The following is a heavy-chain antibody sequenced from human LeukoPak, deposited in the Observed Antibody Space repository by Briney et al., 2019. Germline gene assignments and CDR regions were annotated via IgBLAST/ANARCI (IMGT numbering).Heavy chain of an antibody. D-gene: IGHD6-13*01. CDR2: ISSSGDST. CDR1: GFTLSSYA. CDR3: AKHSSRWSHENWFDP. V-gene: IGHV3-23*01. Sequence: GGSLRLSCAASGFTLSSYAMSWVRQAPGKGLDWVSVISSSGDSTYYADSVKGRFTISRDNSKNTLYLQMNSLRAEDSAVYYCAKHSSRWSHENWFDPWGQGTLVTVSS. J-gene: IGHJ5*02.